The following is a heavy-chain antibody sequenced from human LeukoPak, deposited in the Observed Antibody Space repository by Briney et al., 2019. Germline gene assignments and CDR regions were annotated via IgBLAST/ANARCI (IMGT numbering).Heavy chain of an antibody. V-gene: IGHV3-23*01. CDR3: ARAPDGYEAFDI. J-gene: IGHJ3*02. CDR1: GFTFSSYA. D-gene: IGHD3-22*01. Sequence: GGSLRLSCGASGFTFSSYALSWVRHTPGKGLEWVSIISGSGGITYYADSVKGRFTTSRDNSKNTLYLQMNSLRAEDTAVYYCARAPDGYEAFDIWGQGTMVTVSS. CDR2: ISGSGGIT.